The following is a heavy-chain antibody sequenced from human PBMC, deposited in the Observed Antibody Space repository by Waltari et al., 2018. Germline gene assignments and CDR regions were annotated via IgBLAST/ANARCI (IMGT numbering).Heavy chain of an antibody. CDR2: SIPIVDVT. J-gene: IGHJ4*02. CDR3: ATEWSGANSLLIDS. V-gene: IGHV1-69*08. CDR1: GDSFSRST. D-gene: IGHD3-10*01. Sequence: QVQVVQSGAEVKKPGSSVTVSCEASGDSFSRSTVSWVRQAPGHGLQWMGRSIPIVDVTNYAQTFQRRLTSTADKSSTTVAMHLSSLTSDDTAVYFCATEWSGANSLLIDSWGQGTLVIVSS.